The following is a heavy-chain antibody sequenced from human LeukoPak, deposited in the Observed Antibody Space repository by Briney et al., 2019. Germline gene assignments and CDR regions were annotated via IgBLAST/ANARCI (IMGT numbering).Heavy chain of an antibody. CDR3: ARDRRIAAAGTWNYFDY. V-gene: IGHV1-2*02. CDR2: INPNSGGT. D-gene: IGHD6-13*01. Sequence: ASVKVSCKASGYTFTGYYMHWVRQAPGQGLEWMGWINPNSGGTNYAQKFQGRVTMTGDTSISTAYMELSRLRSDDTAVYYCARDRRIAAAGTWNYFDYWGQGTLVTVSS. CDR1: GYTFTGYY. J-gene: IGHJ4*02.